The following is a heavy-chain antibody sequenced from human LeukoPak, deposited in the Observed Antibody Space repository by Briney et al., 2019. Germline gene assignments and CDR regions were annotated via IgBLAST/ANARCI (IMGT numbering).Heavy chain of an antibody. V-gene: IGHV3-23*01. Sequence: GGSLRLSCAASGFTFSNYAMSWVRQAPGKGLEWVSTISGSGGTAYYADSVKGRFTISRDNSKNALYLQMSSLRAEDTAVYYCAKERDYYGWGSYYRGPMFDYWGQGTLVTVSS. CDR2: ISGSGGTA. J-gene: IGHJ4*02. D-gene: IGHD3-10*01. CDR1: GFTFSNYA. CDR3: AKERDYYGWGSYYRGPMFDY.